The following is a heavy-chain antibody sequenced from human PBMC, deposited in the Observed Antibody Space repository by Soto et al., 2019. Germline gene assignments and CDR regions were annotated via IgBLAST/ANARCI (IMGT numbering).Heavy chain of an antibody. CDR3: AKGRGVAVVGTRVDY. J-gene: IGHJ4*02. V-gene: IGHV3-23*01. CDR1: GFTFSNYA. Sequence: GGSLRLSCAASGFTFSNYAMTWVRQAPGKGPEWVSAISGSGGSTFYVDSVTGRFTISRDNSKNTLYLQMNSLRVEDTAVYYCAKGRGVAVVGTRVDYWGQGILVTVSS. CDR2: ISGSGGST. D-gene: IGHD6-19*01.